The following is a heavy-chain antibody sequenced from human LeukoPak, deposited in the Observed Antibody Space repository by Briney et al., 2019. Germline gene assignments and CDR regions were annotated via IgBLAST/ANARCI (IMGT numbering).Heavy chain of an antibody. CDR3: ARVAVGGSGVIDP. CDR1: GFTVSSNY. J-gene: IGHJ5*02. D-gene: IGHD4-23*01. CDR2: IYSGGST. V-gene: IGHV3-53*01. Sequence: GGSLRLSCAASGFTVSSNYMSWVRQAPGKGLEWVSVIYSGGSTYYADSVKGRFTISRDNSKNTLYLQMNSLRAEDTAVYYCARVAVGGSGVIDPWGQGTLVTVSS.